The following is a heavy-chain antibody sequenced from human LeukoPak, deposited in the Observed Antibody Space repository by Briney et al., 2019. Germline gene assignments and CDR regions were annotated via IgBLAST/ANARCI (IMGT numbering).Heavy chain of an antibody. CDR2: ISSSSSYI. CDR3: ARAFYDILTGLAYYFDY. J-gene: IGHJ4*02. V-gene: IGHV3-21*01. Sequence: GGSLRLSCAASGFTFSSYSMNWVRQAPGKGLEWVSSISSSSSYINYEDSVKGRFTISRDNAKNSLYLQMNSLRAEDTAVYYCARAFYDILTGLAYYFDYWGQGTLVTVSS. CDR1: GFTFSSYS. D-gene: IGHD3-9*01.